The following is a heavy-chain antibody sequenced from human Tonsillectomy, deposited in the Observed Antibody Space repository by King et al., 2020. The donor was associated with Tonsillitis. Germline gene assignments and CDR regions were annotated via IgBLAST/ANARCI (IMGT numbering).Heavy chain of an antibody. V-gene: IGHV1-18*01. CDR1: GYVFIDYG. Sequence: QLVQSGAEVKKHGASVKVSCKTSGYVFIDYGVTWVRQAPGQGIEWMGWISPYNGDTHYAQKFQGRLTMTTDRTTTTAFLEVRSLKSDDTAVYYCARSFCSTTSCSREVATYWFFDLWGRGTLVTVSS. J-gene: IGHJ2*01. CDR2: ISPYNGDT. D-gene: IGHD2-2*01. CDR3: ARSFCSTTSCSREVATYWFFDL.